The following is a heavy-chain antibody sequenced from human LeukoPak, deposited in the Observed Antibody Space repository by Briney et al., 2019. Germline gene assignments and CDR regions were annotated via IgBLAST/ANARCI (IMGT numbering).Heavy chain of an antibody. CDR2: ISSSGNTI. V-gene: IGHV3-48*01. CDR1: GFTFSSYD. D-gene: IGHD6-19*01. CDR3: ARDGKQQWLVHLTFDY. Sequence: GGSLRLSCAASGFTFSSYDMNWVRQAPGKGLEWVSYISSSGNTIYYADSVKGRFTSSRDNSKNTLYLQMNSLRAEDTAVYYCARDGKQQWLVHLTFDYWGQGTLVTVSS. J-gene: IGHJ4*02.